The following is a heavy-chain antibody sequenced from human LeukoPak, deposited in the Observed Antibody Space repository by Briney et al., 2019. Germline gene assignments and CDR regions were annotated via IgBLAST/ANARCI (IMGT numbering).Heavy chain of an antibody. V-gene: IGHV3-48*01. J-gene: IGHJ6*03. D-gene: IGHD6-13*01. Sequence: GGSLRLCCAASGVTFSSYSMNWVRQAPGRGLEWVSYISSSSSTIYYADSVKGRFTISRDNSKNTLYLQMNSLRAEDTAVYYCAKTGSSSWFYYYYYMDVWGKGTTVTVSS. CDR1: GVTFSSYS. CDR2: ISSSSSTI. CDR3: AKTGSSSWFYYYYYMDV.